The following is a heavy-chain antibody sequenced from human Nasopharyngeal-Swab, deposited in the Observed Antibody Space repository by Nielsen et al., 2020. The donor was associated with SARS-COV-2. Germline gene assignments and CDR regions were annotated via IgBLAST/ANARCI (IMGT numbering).Heavy chain of an antibody. CDR1: GYSFTSYW. CDR3: ARSAANDAFDI. V-gene: IGHV5-51*01. CDR2: IYPGDSDT. J-gene: IGHJ3*02. D-gene: IGHD5-18*01. Sequence: KVSCKGAGYSFTSYWIGWVRQMPGKGLEWMGIIYPGDSDTRYSPSFQGQVTISADKSISTAYLQWSSLKASDTAMYYCARSAANDAFDIWGQGTMVTVSS.